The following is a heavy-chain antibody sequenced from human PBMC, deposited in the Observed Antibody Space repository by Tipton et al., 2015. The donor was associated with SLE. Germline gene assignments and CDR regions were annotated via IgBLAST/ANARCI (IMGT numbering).Heavy chain of an antibody. Sequence: TLSLTCTVSGDSVISGTYYWSWIRQPPGKGLEWIGYIYYSGSTNYNPSLKSRVTISVDTSKNQFSLKLSSVTAADTAVYYCARILRMDAFDIWGQGTMVTVSS. CDR3: ARILRMDAFDI. J-gene: IGHJ3*02. CDR2: IYYSGST. V-gene: IGHV4-61*01. CDR1: GDSVISGTYY. D-gene: IGHD3-9*01.